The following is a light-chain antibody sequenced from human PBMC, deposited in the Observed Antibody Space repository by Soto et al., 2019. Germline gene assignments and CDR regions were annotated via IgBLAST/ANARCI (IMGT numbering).Light chain of an antibody. V-gene: IGKV3-15*01. CDR2: DAS. CDR3: QQYNNWPRAT. J-gene: IGKJ4*01. CDR1: ESVRSH. Sequence: VMTQSPGTLAVSPGERATLSCRGSESVRSHLAWYRQTPGQAPRLLIYDASSRATGVPARFSGSGSGTEFALTISGLQSEDFGVYYCQQYNNWPRATFGGGTKVDI.